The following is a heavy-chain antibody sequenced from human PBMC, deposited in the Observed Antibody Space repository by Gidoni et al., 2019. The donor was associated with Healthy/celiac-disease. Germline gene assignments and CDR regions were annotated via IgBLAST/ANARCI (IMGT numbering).Heavy chain of an antibody. D-gene: IGHD3-3*01. V-gene: IGHV3-30-3*01. Sequence: SSYAMHWVRQAPGKGQEWVAVISYDGSNKYYADSVKGRFTITRDNSKNTLYLQMNSLRDEDTAVYYCARDPVRVTILEVDRRGYYYGMDVWGQGTTVTVSS. J-gene: IGHJ6*02. CDR3: ARDPVRVTILEVDRRGYYYGMDV. CDR2: ISYDGSNK. CDR1: SSYA.